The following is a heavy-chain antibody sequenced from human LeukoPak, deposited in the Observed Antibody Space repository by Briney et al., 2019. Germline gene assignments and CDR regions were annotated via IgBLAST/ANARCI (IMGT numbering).Heavy chain of an antibody. D-gene: IGHD2-21*02. V-gene: IGHV3-21*01. Sequence: GGTLRLSCAASGFTFSSYGMSWVRQAPGKGLEWVSSISSGSTYMYYADSVKGRFTISRDNAKNSLYLQMNSLRVEDAAVYYCARDRRGVTGIRDFDYWGQGTRVTVSS. CDR2: ISSGSTYM. CDR1: GFTFSSYG. CDR3: ARDRRGVTGIRDFDY. J-gene: IGHJ4*02.